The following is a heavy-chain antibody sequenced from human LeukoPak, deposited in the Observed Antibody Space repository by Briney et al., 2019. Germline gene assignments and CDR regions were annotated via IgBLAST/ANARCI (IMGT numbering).Heavy chain of an antibody. Sequence: GGPLSLLCSASGFPLSRQWMHGVRDATGKGLVGDSSINSDGSSTKSADSVKGRFTISRDNDNDPLYLQINSLRVEDTAMYCCARAVYYSNYLGYWGQGTLVTVSS. J-gene: IGHJ4*01. CDR2: INSDGSST. D-gene: IGHD3-10*01. V-gene: IGHV3-74*03. CDR1: GFPLSRQW. CDR3: ARAVYYSNYLGY.